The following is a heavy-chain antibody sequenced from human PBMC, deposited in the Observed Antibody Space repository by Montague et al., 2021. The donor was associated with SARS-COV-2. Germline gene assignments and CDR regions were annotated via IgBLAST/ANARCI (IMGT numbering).Heavy chain of an antibody. CDR3: SGAVSDRRAVDGFDR. CDR2: IYYSGGV. J-gene: IGHJ5*02. Sequence: SETLSLTCTVSGGSISGHYWAWIRQPPGKGLDWVAYIYYSGGVNSNASLTRRVSMSVDTSKNQFSLKLNSVTAADTAVYYCSGAVSDRRAVDGFDRWGQGTLVTVSS. CDR1: GGSISGHY. V-gene: IGHV4-59*11. D-gene: IGHD5/OR15-5a*01.